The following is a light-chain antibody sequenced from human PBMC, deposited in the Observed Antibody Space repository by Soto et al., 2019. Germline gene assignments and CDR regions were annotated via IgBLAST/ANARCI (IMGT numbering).Light chain of an antibody. V-gene: IGLV1-44*01. CDR3: AAWDDSLNGFYV. J-gene: IGLJ1*01. Sequence: QTVVPQPPSASGTPGQRVTISCSGNNSNIGSNTVDWYQQLPGTAPKLLIYSNNQRPSGVPDRFSGSKSGTSASLAISGLQSEDEADYYCAAWDDSLNGFYVFGTGTKLTVL. CDR1: NSNIGSNT. CDR2: SNN.